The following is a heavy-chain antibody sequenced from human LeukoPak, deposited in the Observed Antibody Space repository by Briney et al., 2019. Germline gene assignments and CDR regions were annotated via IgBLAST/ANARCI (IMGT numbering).Heavy chain of an antibody. CDR1: GFTLSNYW. CDR3: AREYNSGPKQTDAFDI. V-gene: IGHV3-74*01. CDR2: ISGDEIWT. D-gene: IGHD3-22*01. Sequence: PGGSLRLSCAASGFTLSNYWMHWVRQAPGKGLVWVSRISGDEIWTSYADSVKGRVIISRDNAKNTLYLQMNGLRTEDTAVYYCAREYNSGPKQTDAFDIWGQGTMVTVSS. J-gene: IGHJ3*02.